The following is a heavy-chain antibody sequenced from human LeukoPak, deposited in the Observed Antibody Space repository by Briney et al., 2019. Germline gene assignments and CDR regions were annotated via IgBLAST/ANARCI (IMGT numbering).Heavy chain of an antibody. J-gene: IGHJ4*02. CDR1: GFTFSSYS. CDR3: VRDSFWGLTTLTKYFDY. CDR2: ISSSSSTI. V-gene: IGHV3-48*04. D-gene: IGHD4-17*01. Sequence: ESGGSLRLSCAASGFTFSSYSMNWVRQAPGKGLEWVSYISSSSSTIYYADSVKGRFTISRDNATNSLYLQMNSLRAEDTAVYCCVRDSFWGLTTLTKYFDYWGQGTLVTVSS.